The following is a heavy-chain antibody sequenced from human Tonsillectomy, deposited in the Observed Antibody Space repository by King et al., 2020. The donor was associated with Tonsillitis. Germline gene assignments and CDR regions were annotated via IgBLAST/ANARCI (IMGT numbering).Heavy chain of an antibody. CDR2: IRSKANSYAT. CDR3: TSSPRGDSYESGGSERPDY. V-gene: IGHV3-73*02. CDR1: GFTFSGSA. D-gene: IGHD3-22*01. J-gene: IGHJ4*02. Sequence: VQLVESGGGLVQPGGSLKLSCAASGFTFSGSAMHWVRQASGKGLEWVGRIRSKANSYATAYAASVKGRFTISRDDSKNTAYLQMNSLKTEDTAVYYCTSSPRGDSYESGGSERPDYWGQGTLVTVSS.